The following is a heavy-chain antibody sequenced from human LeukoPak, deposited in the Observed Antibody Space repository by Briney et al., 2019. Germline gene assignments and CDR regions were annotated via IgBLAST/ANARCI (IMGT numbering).Heavy chain of an antibody. Sequence: PSETLSLTCAVSGYPISSNHWWGWIRQPPGKGLEWIGYIFYAGSTYYNPSLKSRVTMSVDTSKNQFSLRLSSVTAVDTAVYYCARIGPILGAAWVDYWGQGTLVSVSS. J-gene: IGHJ4*02. CDR1: GYPISSNHW. CDR3: ARIGPILGAAWVDY. D-gene: IGHD3-16*01. CDR2: IFYAGST. V-gene: IGHV4-28*01.